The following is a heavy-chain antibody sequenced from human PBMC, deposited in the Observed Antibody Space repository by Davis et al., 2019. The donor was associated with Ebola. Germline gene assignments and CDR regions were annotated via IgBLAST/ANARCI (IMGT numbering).Heavy chain of an antibody. V-gene: IGHV4-34*01. J-gene: IGHJ4*02. CDR1: GGSFSGYY. Sequence: MPSETLSLTCAVYGGSFSGYYWSWIRQPPGKGLEWIGEIYHSGSTNYNPSLKSQVTISVDKSKNQFSLKLSSVTAADTAVYYCARQGYYYDSSGYYRGGFDYWGQGTLVTVSS. CDR2: IYHSGST. CDR3: ARQGYYYDSSGYYRGGFDY. D-gene: IGHD3-22*01.